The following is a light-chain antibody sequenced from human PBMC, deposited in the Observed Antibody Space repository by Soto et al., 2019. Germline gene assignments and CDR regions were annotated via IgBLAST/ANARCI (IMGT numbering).Light chain of an antibody. CDR1: QSVSSY. Sequence: IVLTQSPGTLSLSPGERATLSCRASQSVSSYLAWYQQKPGQAPRLLIYDASNRATGIPARFSGSGSGTDFTLTISSLEPEDFAVYYCQQYSKWPITFGQGTRLEIK. CDR3: QQYSKWPIT. J-gene: IGKJ5*01. V-gene: IGKV3-11*01. CDR2: DAS.